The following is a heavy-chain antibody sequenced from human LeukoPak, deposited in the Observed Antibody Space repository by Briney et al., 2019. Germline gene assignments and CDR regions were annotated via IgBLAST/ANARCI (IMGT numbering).Heavy chain of an antibody. Sequence: PSETLSLTCTVSGGSVSSGSHYWSWIRQPPGKGLEWIGYIYYSGSTNYNPSLKSRVTISVDTSKNQFSLKLSSVTAADTAVYYCAREETRYYYYYGMDVWGQGTTVTVSS. J-gene: IGHJ6*02. CDR3: AREETRYYYYYGMDV. V-gene: IGHV4-61*01. CDR2: IYYSGST. CDR1: GGSVSSGSHY.